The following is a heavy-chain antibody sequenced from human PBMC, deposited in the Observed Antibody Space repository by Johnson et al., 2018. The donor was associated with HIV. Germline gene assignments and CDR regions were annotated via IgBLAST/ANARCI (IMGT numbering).Heavy chain of an antibody. Sequence: QVQLVESGGGVVQPGRSLRLSCAASGFTFSSYAMHWVRQAPGKGLEWVAVISYDGSNKYYADSVQGRFTISRDNSKNTLYLQINSLRAEDTAVYYCAKDHYSSGWYGAFDIWGQGTMVTVSS. D-gene: IGHD6-19*01. CDR1: GFTFSSYA. V-gene: IGHV3-30*04. J-gene: IGHJ3*02. CDR2: ISYDGSNK. CDR3: AKDHYSSGWYGAFDI.